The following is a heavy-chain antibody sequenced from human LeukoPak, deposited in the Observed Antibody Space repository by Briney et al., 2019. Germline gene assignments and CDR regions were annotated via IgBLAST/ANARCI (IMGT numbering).Heavy chain of an antibody. D-gene: IGHD3/OR15-3a*01. Sequence: GGSLRLSCAASGFSFTSYGMHWVRQAPGKGLEWVSAISGSGGSTYYADSVKGRFTISRDNSRNTLYLQMNSLRAEDTAVYYCAKSLRDERTDWSDPWGQGTLVTVAS. CDR2: ISGSGGST. V-gene: IGHV3-23*01. J-gene: IGHJ5*02. CDR3: AKSLRDERTDWSDP. CDR1: GFSFTSYG.